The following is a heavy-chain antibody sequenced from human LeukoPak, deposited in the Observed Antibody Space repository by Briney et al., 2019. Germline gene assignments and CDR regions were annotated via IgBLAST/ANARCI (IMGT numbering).Heavy chain of an antibody. V-gene: IGHV1-69*04. Sequence: SVKVSCKASGSTFSSYAISWVRQAPGQGLEWMGRIIPILGIANYAQKFQGRATITADKSTSTAYMELSSLRSEDTAVYYCARGVATTMVRGVILTLYGMDVWGQGTTVTVSS. J-gene: IGHJ6*02. CDR1: GSTFSSYA. CDR3: ARGVATTMVRGVILTLYGMDV. D-gene: IGHD3-10*01. CDR2: IIPILGIA.